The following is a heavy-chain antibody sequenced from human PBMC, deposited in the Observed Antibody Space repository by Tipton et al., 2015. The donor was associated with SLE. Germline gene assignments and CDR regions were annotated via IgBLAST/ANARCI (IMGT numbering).Heavy chain of an antibody. CDR1: GGSISSYY. V-gene: IGHV4-59*12. D-gene: IGHD3-22*01. J-gene: IGHJ4*02. CDR2: IFYSGNT. Sequence: TLSLTCAVPGGSISSYYWSWIRQPPGKGLEWIGSIFYSGNTNYNPSLKSRVTISVDRSQNQFSLNLNSVTAADTAVYYCARALTTVIQGIIAFDSWAQGTLVIVSS. CDR3: ARALTTVIQGIIAFDS.